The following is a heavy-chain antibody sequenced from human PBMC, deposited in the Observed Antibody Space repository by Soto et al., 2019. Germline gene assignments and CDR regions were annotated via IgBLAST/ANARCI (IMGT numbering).Heavy chain of an antibody. CDR2: IIPIFETA. Sequence: ASVKVSCKTSGGTFSSFAISWLRQAPGQGLEWMGGIIPIFETANYAQKFQGRVTITADEITGTAYMELRSLRSEDTGVYYCARDLEVVVLGVDHYYYYGMDVWGQGTTVTVSS. D-gene: IGHD2-15*01. CDR1: GGTFSSFA. J-gene: IGHJ6*02. V-gene: IGHV1-69*13. CDR3: ARDLEVVVLGVDHYYYYGMDV.